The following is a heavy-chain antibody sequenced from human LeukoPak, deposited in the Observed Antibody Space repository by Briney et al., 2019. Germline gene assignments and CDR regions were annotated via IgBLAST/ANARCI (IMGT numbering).Heavy chain of an antibody. CDR3: ARDLYWDYRSYYFDY. J-gene: IGHJ4*02. V-gene: IGHV4-39*07. CDR2: IYYSGST. Sequence: SETLSLTCTVSGGSISSSSYYWGWIRQPPGKGLEWIGSIYYSGSTYYNPSLKSRVALSVDTSKHQFSLKLSTVTAADTALYYCARDLYWDYRSYYFDYWGQGTLVTVSS. CDR1: GGSISSSSYY. D-gene: IGHD4/OR15-4a*01.